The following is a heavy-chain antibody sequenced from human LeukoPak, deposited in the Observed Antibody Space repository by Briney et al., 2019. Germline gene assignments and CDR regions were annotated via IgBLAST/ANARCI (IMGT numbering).Heavy chain of an antibody. Sequence: GGSLRLSCAVSGFTVSGNYMSWVRQAPGKGLEWVSVIYSGGRTYYADSVKGRFTISRDNSKNTLYLQMNRLRAEDTAVYYCARAGPSSSWHQFDYWGQGTLVTVSS. D-gene: IGHD6-13*01. CDR2: IYSGGRT. V-gene: IGHV3-66*01. J-gene: IGHJ4*02. CDR1: GFTVSGNY. CDR3: ARAGPSSSWHQFDY.